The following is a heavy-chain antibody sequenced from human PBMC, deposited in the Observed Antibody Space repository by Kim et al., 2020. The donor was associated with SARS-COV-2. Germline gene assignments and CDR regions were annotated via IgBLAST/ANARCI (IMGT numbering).Heavy chain of an antibody. J-gene: IGHJ5*02. V-gene: IGHV1-3*01. D-gene: IGHD6-13*01. Sequence: ASVKVSCKASGYTFTSYAMHWVRQAPGQRLEWMGWINAGNGNTKYSQKFQGRVTITRDTSASTAYMELSSLRSEDTAVYYCARDRLYSSSWNWFDPWGQGTLVTVSS. CDR1: GYTFTSYA. CDR2: INAGNGNT. CDR3: ARDRLYSSSWNWFDP.